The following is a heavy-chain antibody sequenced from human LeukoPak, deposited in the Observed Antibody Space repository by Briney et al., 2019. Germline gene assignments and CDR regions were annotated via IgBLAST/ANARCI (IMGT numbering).Heavy chain of an antibody. Sequence: PSETLSLTCTVSSGSISTYYRSWIRQSPGKGLEWMGYIFHSGSTTYNPSLSSRLTISVDTSKNQFSLELRSVTAADTAVYYCARQGTSGSYLTGLDVWGQGTTVTVSS. CDR3: ARQGTSGSYLTGLDV. CDR1: SGSISTYY. V-gene: IGHV4-59*08. J-gene: IGHJ6*02. CDR2: IFHSGST. D-gene: IGHD3-22*01.